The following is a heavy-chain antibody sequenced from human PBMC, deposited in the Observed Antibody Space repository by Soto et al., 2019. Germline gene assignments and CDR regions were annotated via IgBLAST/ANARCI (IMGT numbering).Heavy chain of an antibody. CDR3: AKDGPRRSYYDDILAGYYSYFDY. CDR1: GFTFSSYG. Sequence: TGGSLRLSCAASGFTFSSYGMHWVRQAPGKGLEGVAVISYDGSNKYYADSVKDRFTISRDNSKNTLYLQMNSLRAEDTAVYYCAKDGPRRSYYDDILAGYYSYFDYWGQGTLVTFS. CDR2: ISYDGSNK. D-gene: IGHD3-9*01. J-gene: IGHJ4*02. V-gene: IGHV3-30*18.